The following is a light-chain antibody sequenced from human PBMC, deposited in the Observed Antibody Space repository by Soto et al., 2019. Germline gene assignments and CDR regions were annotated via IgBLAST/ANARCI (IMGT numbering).Light chain of an antibody. CDR3: SAYRTSNTI. V-gene: IGLV2-14*01. CDR2: VVS. J-gene: IGLJ2*01. CDR1: SSDVGGYTY. Sequence: QSALTQPASVSGSPGQSITISCTGISSDVGGYTYVSWYQQHPGKAPKLMIYVVSNRPSWVSDRFSGSKSGNTASLTISGLQAEDEADYYCSAYRTSNTIFGGGTKLTVL.